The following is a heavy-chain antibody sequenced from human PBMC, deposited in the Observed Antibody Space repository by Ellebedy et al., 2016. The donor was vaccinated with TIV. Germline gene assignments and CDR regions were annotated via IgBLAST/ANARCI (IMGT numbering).Heavy chain of an antibody. J-gene: IGHJ4*02. V-gene: IGHV4-59*08. CDR2: IYYSGST. CDR3: ARHNRDRGGWYNRY. Sequence: MPSETLSLTCTVSGGSISSYYWSWIRQPPGKGLEWIGYIYYSGSTNYNPSLKSRVTISVDTSKNQFSLKLSSVTAADTAVYYCARHNRDRGGWYNRYWGQGTLVTVSS. D-gene: IGHD6-19*01. CDR1: GGSISSYY.